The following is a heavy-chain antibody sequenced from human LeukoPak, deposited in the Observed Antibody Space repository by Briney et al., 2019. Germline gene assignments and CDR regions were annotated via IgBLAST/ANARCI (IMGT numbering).Heavy chain of an antibody. V-gene: IGHV1-2*04. CDR1: GYTFTGYY. J-gene: IGHJ3*02. Sequence: ASVKVSCKASGYTFTGYYMHWVRQAPGQGLEWMGWINPNSGGTNYAQKFQGWVTMTRDTSISTAYMELSRLRSDDTAVYYCARLPYSSQPLAFDIWGQGTMVTVSS. D-gene: IGHD6-13*01. CDR3: ARLPYSSQPLAFDI. CDR2: INPNSGGT.